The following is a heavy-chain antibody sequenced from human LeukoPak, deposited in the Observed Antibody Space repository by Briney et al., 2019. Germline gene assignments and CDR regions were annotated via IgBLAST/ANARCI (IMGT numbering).Heavy chain of an antibody. V-gene: IGHV3-33*01. CDR1: GFTFSTYV. D-gene: IGHD3-9*01. CDR3: ARLASDILTS. J-gene: IGHJ5*02. Sequence: GGSLRLSCAASGFTFSTYVIHWVRQAPGKGLEWVALIWHDGSNKYYGDSVKGRFTISRDNAKNSLYLQMNSLRAEDTAVYYCARLASDILTSWGQGTLVIVSS. CDR2: IWHDGSNK.